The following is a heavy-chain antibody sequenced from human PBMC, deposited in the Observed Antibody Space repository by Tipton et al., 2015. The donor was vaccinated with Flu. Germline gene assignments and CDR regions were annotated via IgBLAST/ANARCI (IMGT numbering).Heavy chain of an antibody. V-gene: IGHV4-39*07. CDR1: GGSISSRSFY. Sequence: TLSLTCTVSGGSISSRSFYWGWIRQPPGKGLEWIGTIYFSGSTYYKPSLKSRVTISTDTSKNQLSLKVTTVTAADTAVYYCARSLEDQLEAFDIWGQGSTVTVSS. CDR2: IYFSGST. CDR3: ARSLEDQLEAFDI. D-gene: IGHD2-2*01. J-gene: IGHJ3*02.